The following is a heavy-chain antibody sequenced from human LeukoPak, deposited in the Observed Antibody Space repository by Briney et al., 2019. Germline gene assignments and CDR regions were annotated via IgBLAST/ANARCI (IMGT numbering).Heavy chain of an antibody. V-gene: IGHV3-21*01. Sequence: GGSLRLSCAASGFTFSSYSMNWVRQAPGKGLEWVSSISSSSSYIYYADSVEGRFTISRDNAKNSLYLQMNSLRAEDTAVYSCARESAYDYSNYVSWFDPWGQGTLVTVSS. CDR3: ARESAYDYSNYVSWFDP. CDR2: ISSSSSYI. D-gene: IGHD4-11*01. CDR1: GFTFSSYS. J-gene: IGHJ5*02.